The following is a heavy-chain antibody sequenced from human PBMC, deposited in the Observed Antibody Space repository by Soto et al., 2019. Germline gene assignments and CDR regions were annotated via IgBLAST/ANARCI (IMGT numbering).Heavy chain of an antibody. V-gene: IGHV1-69*01. CDR3: ARPTIVGATNYYYYYGMDV. CDR1: GGTFSSYA. Sequence: QVQLVQSGAEVKKPGSSVKVSCKASGGTFSSYAISWVRQAPGQGLEWMGGIIPIFGTANYAQKFQGRVTITADESTSTAYMELSSLRSEDTAVYYCARPTIVGATNYYYYYGMDVWGQGTTVTVSS. D-gene: IGHD1-26*01. J-gene: IGHJ6*02. CDR2: IIPIFGTA.